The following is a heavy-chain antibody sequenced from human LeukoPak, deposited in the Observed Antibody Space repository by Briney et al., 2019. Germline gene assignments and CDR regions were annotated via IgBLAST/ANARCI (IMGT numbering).Heavy chain of an antibody. CDR3: ARHAYEGSETGYYMDV. J-gene: IGHJ6*03. D-gene: IGHD3-10*01. CDR1: GYSFTGYNFTRYW. Sequence: GESLKISCKNSGYSFTGYNFTRYWIAWVRQMPGKGLEWMGIIYPGDSGTRYSPSFEGQVTISADKSISTAYLQWSSLKASDTAIYYCARHAYEGSETGYYMDVWGKGTTVTVSS. CDR2: IYPGDSGT. V-gene: IGHV5-51*01.